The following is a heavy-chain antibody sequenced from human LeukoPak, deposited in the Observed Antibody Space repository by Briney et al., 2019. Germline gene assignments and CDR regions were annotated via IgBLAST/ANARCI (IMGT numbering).Heavy chain of an antibody. V-gene: IGHV3-15*01. Sequence: GGSLRLSCAASGFTFSNAWMSWVRQAPGKGLEWVGRIKSKTDGGTTDYAAPVKGRFTISRDDSKNTLYLQMNSLKTEDTAVYYCTPALVGATTSDYWGQGTLVTVSS. CDR1: GFTFSNAW. D-gene: IGHD1-26*01. CDR2: IKSKTDGGTT. CDR3: TPALVGATTSDY. J-gene: IGHJ4*02.